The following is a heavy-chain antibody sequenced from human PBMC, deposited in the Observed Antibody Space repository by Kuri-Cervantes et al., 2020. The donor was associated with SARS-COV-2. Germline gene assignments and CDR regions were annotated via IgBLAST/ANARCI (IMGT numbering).Heavy chain of an antibody. CDR1: GYSISGGYY. J-gene: IGHJ5*02. Sequence: SETLSLTCAVSGYSISGGYYWGWIRQPPGKGLEWIGSIYHSGSTYYNPSLKSRVTISVDRSKNQFSLKLSSVSAADTAVYYCARGSAPGNWFDPWGQGTLVTVSS. CDR2: IYHSGST. CDR3: ARGSAPGNWFDP. D-gene: IGHD1-14*01. V-gene: IGHV4-38-2*01.